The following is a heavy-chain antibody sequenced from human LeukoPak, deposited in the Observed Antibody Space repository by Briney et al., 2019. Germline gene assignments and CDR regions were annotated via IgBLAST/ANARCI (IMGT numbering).Heavy chain of an antibody. CDR3: ARRVGRYFGERAYYYNYMDV. Sequence: NPSETLSLTCAVYGGSFSGYYWSWIRQPPGKGLEWIGEINHSGSTKNNPSLKSRVTISVDTSKNQFSLKLSSVTAADTAVYSCARRVGRYFGERAYYYNYMDVWGKGTTVTISS. CDR1: GGSFSGYY. V-gene: IGHV4-34*01. D-gene: IGHD3-10*01. CDR2: INHSGST. J-gene: IGHJ6*03.